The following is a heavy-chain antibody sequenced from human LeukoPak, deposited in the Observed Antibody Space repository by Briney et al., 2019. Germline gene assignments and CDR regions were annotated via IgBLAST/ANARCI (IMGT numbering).Heavy chain of an antibody. CDR2: IYYSGST. D-gene: IGHD4-23*01. Sequence: SETLSLTCTVSGGSISSSSYYWGWIRQPPGKGLEWIGSIYYSGSTYYNPSLRSRVTISVDRSKDQFSLKLSSVTAADTAVYYCARDGNSRAYFDYWGQGTLVSVSS. CDR3: ARDGNSRAYFDY. V-gene: IGHV4-39*07. J-gene: IGHJ4*02. CDR1: GGSISSSSYY.